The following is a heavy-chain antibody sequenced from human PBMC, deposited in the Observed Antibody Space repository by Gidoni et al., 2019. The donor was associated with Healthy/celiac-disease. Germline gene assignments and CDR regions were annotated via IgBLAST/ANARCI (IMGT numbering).Heavy chain of an antibody. CDR1: GGTFSSYA. CDR2: IIPIFGTA. D-gene: IGHD3-3*01. Sequence: QVQLVQSGAEVTKPGSSVKVSYKASGGTFSSYAISWVRQAPGQGLEWMGGIIPIFGTANDAQKFQGRVTITADEATSTAYMELSSLRSEDTAVYYGARGDLDDAFDIWGQGTMVTVSS. J-gene: IGHJ3*02. V-gene: IGHV1-69*01. CDR3: ARGDLDDAFDI.